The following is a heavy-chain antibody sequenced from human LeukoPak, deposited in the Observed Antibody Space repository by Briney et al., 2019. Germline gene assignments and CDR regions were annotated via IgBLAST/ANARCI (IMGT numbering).Heavy chain of an antibody. Sequence: GGSLRLSCAASGFTFSSYDMHWVRQAPGKGLEWVAVISYDGSNKYYADSVKGRFTISRDNSKNTLYLQMNSLRAEDTAVYYCAKGRMSPYSSSWYYFDYWGQGTLVTVSS. V-gene: IGHV3-30*18. CDR3: AKGRMSPYSSSWYYFDY. CDR2: ISYDGSNK. D-gene: IGHD6-13*01. CDR1: GFTFSSYD. J-gene: IGHJ4*02.